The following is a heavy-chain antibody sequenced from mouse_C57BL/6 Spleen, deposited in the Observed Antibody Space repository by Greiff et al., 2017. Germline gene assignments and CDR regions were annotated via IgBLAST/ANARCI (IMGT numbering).Heavy chain of an antibody. CDR3: ARSEDGRYYFDY. CDR2: IHPNSGST. V-gene: IGHV1-64*01. CDR1: GYTFTSYW. Sequence: VQLQQPGAELVKPGASVKLSCKASGYTFTSYWMHWVKQRPGQGLEWIGMIHPNSGSTNYNEKFKSKATLTVDKSSSTAYMQLSSLTSEDSAVYYCARSEDGRYYFDYWGQGTTLTVSS. J-gene: IGHJ2*01.